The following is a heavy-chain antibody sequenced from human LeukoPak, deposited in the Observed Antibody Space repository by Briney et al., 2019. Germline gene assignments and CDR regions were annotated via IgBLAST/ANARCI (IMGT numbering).Heavy chain of an antibody. CDR2: ISSGSRTI. CDR3: ARESITGHRDFDY. V-gene: IGHV3-48*01. J-gene: IGHJ4*02. Sequence: QSGGSLRLSCAASGFTLSAYSMNWVRQALGKGLEWVSYISSGSRTIYYADSVKGRFTVSRDNAKNSLYLQMNSLRAEDTAVYYCARESITGHRDFDYWGQGTLVTVSS. CDR1: GFTLSAYS. D-gene: IGHD1-20*01.